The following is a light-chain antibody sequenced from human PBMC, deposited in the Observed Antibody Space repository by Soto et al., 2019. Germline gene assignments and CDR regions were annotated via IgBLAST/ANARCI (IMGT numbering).Light chain of an antibody. Sequence: MVCTHSPATLSMSPAERATLSCRASQSVSSYLAWYQQKPGQAARLLIYDASNRATGIPARFSGSGSGTDFTLTINIREPEDSAGYYCQQRSNGTSITFGQGTRLE. CDR1: QSVSSY. CDR2: DAS. V-gene: IGKV3-11*01. CDR3: QQRSNGTSIT. J-gene: IGKJ5*01.